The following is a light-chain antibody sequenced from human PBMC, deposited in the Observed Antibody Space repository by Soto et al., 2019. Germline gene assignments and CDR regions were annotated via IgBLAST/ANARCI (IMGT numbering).Light chain of an antibody. CDR3: YSCAGGSTDV. J-gene: IGLJ1*01. CDR1: SSDVGTYNL. CDR2: AVN. Sequence: QSVLTQPASVAGSPRQSITISCTGTSSDVGTYNLVSWYQQRPDKAPTLIIHAVNKRPSGVSTRFSGSKSGNTAYRPISGLQPDDVADYHCYSCAGGSTDVFATGTKLTVL. V-gene: IGLV2-23*02.